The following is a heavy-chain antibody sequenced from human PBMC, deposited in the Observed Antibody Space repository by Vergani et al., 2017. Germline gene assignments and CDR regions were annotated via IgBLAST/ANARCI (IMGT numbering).Heavy chain of an antibody. D-gene: IGHD2-21*02. J-gene: IGHJ3*02. CDR2: IYYSGST. CDR1: GGSISSYY. Sequence: QVQLQESGPGLVKPSETLSLTCTVSGGSISSYYWSWIRQPPGEGLVWIGYIYYSGSTNYNPSLKSRVTISVDTSKNQFSLKLSSVTAADTAVYYCARNPECGGDCYSDAFDIWGQGTMVTVSS. CDR3: ARNPECGGDCYSDAFDI. V-gene: IGHV4-59*01.